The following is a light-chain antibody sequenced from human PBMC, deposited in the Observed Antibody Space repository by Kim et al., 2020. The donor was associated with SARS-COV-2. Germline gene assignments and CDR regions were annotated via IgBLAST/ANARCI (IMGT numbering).Light chain of an antibody. Sequence: APVGDRVTITCRGSQGIRNNLAWYQHKPGKVPTLLIFAASTLQSGVPSRFSGSGSGTDFTLTISSLQPEDFATYYCQKYNSPPWTFGQGTKVDIK. J-gene: IGKJ1*01. CDR1: QGIRNN. V-gene: IGKV1-27*01. CDR2: AAS. CDR3: QKYNSPPWT.